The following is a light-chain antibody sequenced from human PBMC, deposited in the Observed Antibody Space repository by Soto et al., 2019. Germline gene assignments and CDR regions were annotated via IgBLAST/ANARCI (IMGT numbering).Light chain of an antibody. J-gene: IGLJ2*01. CDR3: QSYDSRLRV. V-gene: IGLV1-40*01. Sequence: QSALTQPPSVSGAPGQRVTISCTGNSSNIGAGHDVHWYQQLPGTAPKLLIYGHTNRPSGVPARFSGSTSGALASLAITGLQAEDEADYYCQSYDSRLRVFGGGTKLTVL. CDR2: GHT. CDR1: SSNIGAGHD.